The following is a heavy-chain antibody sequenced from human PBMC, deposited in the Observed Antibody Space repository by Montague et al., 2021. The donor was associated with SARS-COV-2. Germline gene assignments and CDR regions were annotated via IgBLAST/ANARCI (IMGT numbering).Heavy chain of an antibody. V-gene: IGHV4-39*07. J-gene: IGHJ4*02. D-gene: IGHD6-13*01. Sequence: SETLSLTCAVSGASITRTTYYWGWIRRPPGKGLEWIGSIYYSGSTYYNPSLKGRVTMSLDTSKNQFSLNLTSVTAADTAVYYCAREPPYSSNLASFDYWGQGALVSVSS. CDR3: AREPPYSSNLASFDY. CDR1: GASITRTTYY. CDR2: IYYSGST.